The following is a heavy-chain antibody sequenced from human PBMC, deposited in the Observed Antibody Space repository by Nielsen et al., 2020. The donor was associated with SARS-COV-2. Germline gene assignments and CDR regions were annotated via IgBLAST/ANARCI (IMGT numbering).Heavy chain of an antibody. D-gene: IGHD3-22*01. CDR1: GYTFTSYG. CDR2: ISAYNGNT. Sequence: ASVKVSCKASGYTFTSYGISWVRQAPGQGLEWMGWISAYNGNTNYAQKLQGRVTMTTDTSISTAYMELSRLRSDDTAVYYCARDPREVFYDSSGFYYYYGMDVWGQGTTVTVSS. J-gene: IGHJ6*02. CDR3: ARDPREVFYDSSGFYYYYGMDV. V-gene: IGHV1-18*01.